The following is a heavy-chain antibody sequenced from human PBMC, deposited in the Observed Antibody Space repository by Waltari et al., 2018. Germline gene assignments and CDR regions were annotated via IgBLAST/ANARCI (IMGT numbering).Heavy chain of an antibody. D-gene: IGHD6-6*01. Sequence: QVQLQESGPGLVMPSETLSLTCTVSGGSISSYYWSWIRQPPGKGLEWMGFILYTGSSNYNPSLKSRVTISVDTSNNYFSLKLGSVTAADTAVYYCARHGYSTSSGYYFYMDIWGKGTTVTISS. V-gene: IGHV4-59*08. CDR1: GGSISSYY. CDR3: ARHGYSTSSGYYFYMDI. J-gene: IGHJ6*03. CDR2: ILYTGSS.